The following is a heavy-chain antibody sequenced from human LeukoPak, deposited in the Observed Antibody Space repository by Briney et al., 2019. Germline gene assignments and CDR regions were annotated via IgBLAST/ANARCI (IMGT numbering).Heavy chain of an antibody. D-gene: IGHD3-22*01. CDR2: IYYSGNT. J-gene: IGHJ5*02. CDR3: ARLRDDYYDSSVYYWGRTSNWFDP. CDR1: GGSISSNNYL. Sequence: PSETLSLTCTVSGGSISSNNYLWVWIRQPPGKGLEWIGSIYYSGNTYYNSSLKSRVTISVDTSKNQFSLKLSSVTAADTAVYYCARLRDDYYDSSVYYWGRTSNWFDPWGQGTLVTVSS. V-gene: IGHV4-39*01.